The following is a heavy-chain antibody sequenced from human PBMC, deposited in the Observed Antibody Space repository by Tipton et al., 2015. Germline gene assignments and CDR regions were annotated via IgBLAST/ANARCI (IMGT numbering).Heavy chain of an antibody. Sequence: TLSLTCTVSGGSISTSSYYWGWIRQPPGKGLEWIGSIYYSGSTYYNPSLRSRVTISVDTSKNQFSLKLSSVTAADTAVYYCARDRWGPSYYYYGMDVWGQGTTVTVSS. CDR2: IYYSGST. J-gene: IGHJ6*02. V-gene: IGHV4-39*07. D-gene: IGHD1-26*01. CDR3: ARDRWGPSYYYYGMDV. CDR1: GGSISTSSYY.